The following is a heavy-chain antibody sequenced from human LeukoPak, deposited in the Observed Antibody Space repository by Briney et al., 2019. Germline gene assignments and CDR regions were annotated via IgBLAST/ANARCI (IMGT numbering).Heavy chain of an antibody. CDR1: GGSISSYY. CDR2: NYYSGST. V-gene: IGHV4-59*08. Sequence: PSETLSLTCTVSGGSISSYYWSWIRQPPGKGLEWIGYNYYSGSTNYNPSLKSRVTISVDTSKNQFSLKLSSVTAADTAVYYCARLGSRTDRGNDYWGQGTLVTVSS. J-gene: IGHJ4*02. CDR3: ARLGSRTDRGNDY. D-gene: IGHD3-10*01.